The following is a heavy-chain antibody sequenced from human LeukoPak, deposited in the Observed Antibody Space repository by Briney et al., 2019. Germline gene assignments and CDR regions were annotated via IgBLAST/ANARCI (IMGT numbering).Heavy chain of an antibody. J-gene: IGHJ4*02. D-gene: IGHD3-22*01. CDR2: INPNSGGT. Sequence: ASVEVSCKASGYTFTGYYIHWVRQAPGQGLEWMGWINPNSGGTNSAQQFQGRVTLTRDTSISTAYMELSRLRSDDTAVYYCARDLGYYDRLDQFDCWGQGTLVTVFS. V-gene: IGHV1-2*02. CDR1: GYTFTGYY. CDR3: ARDLGYYDRLDQFDC.